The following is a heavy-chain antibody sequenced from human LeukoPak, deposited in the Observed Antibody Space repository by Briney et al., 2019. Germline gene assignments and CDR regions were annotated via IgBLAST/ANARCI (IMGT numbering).Heavy chain of an antibody. J-gene: IGHJ5*02. V-gene: IGHV3-23*01. D-gene: IGHD5-24*01. CDR2: MIGSGDT. Sequence: GGSLRLSCVASGCNFGNFAVSWLRQAPGKGLERVSGMIGSGDTYYADSVKGRFTMSRDNSRTTLYLQMNSLRFEDTAIYYCAKDMHYNDGRWEFDPWGQGTLVTVSS. CDR3: AKDMHYNDGRWEFDP. CDR1: GCNFGNFA.